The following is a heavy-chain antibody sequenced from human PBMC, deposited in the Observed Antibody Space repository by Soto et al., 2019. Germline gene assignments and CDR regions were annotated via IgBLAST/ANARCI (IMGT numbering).Heavy chain of an antibody. J-gene: IGHJ3*02. D-gene: IGHD6-13*01. Sequence: QITLKESGPTLVKPTQTLTLTCTFSGFSLSTSGVGVGWIRQPPGKALEWLALIYWDDDKRYSPSLKSRLTITKDTSKNQVVLTMTNMDPVDTATYYCAHRTVGIAAAEDAFDIWGQGTMVTVSS. CDR1: GFSLSTSGVG. CDR3: AHRTVGIAAAEDAFDI. CDR2: IYWDDDK. V-gene: IGHV2-5*02.